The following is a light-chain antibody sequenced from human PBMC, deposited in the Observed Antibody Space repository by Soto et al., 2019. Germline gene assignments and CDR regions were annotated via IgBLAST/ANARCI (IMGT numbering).Light chain of an antibody. J-gene: IGLJ1*01. CDR3: SSYTSSSTLLYV. CDR2: DVS. V-gene: IGLV2-14*01. CDR1: SSDVGGYNY. Sequence: QPVLTQPASVSGSPGQSITISCTGTSSDVGGYNYVSWYQQHPGKAPKLMIYDVSNRPSGLSNRFSGSKSGNTASLTISGLQAEDEADYYCSSYTSSSTLLYVFGTGTKLTVL.